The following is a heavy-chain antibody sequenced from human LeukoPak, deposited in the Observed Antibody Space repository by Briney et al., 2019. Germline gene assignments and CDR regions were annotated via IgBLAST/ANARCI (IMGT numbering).Heavy chain of an antibody. V-gene: IGHV3-48*04. CDR1: GFTFSSYG. CDR3: ARQLEDYYDSTDAFDI. CDR2: ISSSGSTI. J-gene: IGHJ3*02. D-gene: IGHD3-22*01. Sequence: TGGSLRLSCAASGFTFSSYGMHWVRQAPGKGLEWVSYISSSGSTIYYADSVKGRFTISRDNAKNSLYLQMNSLRAEDTAVYYCARQLEDYYDSTDAFDIWGQGTMVTVSS.